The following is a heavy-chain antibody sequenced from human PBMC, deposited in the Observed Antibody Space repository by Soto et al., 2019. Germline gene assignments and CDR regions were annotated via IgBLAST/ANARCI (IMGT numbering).Heavy chain of an antibody. CDR3: VRDADGSNYDDSRIPYLRPFRI. D-gene: IGHD3-22*01. V-gene: IGHV4-4*02. CDR2: IHHSGGT. Sequence: SETLSPTCAVSGGSISSNNWWIWVRQPPGKGLEWIGEIHHSGGTNYNPSLKTRVIISLDKSENQFSLKLTPATAADTAVYSCVRDADGSNYDDSRIPYLRPFRIWGQGTMVTVSS. J-gene: IGHJ3*02. CDR1: GGSISSNNW.